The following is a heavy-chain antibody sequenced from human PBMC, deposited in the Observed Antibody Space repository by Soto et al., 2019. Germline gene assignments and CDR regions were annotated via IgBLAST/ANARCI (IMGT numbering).Heavy chain of an antibody. J-gene: IGHJ3*02. V-gene: IGHV1-18*01. CDR2: ISAYNGKR. CDR1: GYPFTSYG. CDR3: ARGRIVASIHDAFEI. D-gene: IGHD5-12*01. Sequence: QGRLLQSGDEVKTPGASVRVSCRASGYPFTSYGISWVRQAPGQGLEWVAWISAYNGKRDTAQKFQGRVTMTLDTSTDTAHMELGDLTSADTAVYYCARGRIVASIHDAFEIWGQGTKVTVSS.